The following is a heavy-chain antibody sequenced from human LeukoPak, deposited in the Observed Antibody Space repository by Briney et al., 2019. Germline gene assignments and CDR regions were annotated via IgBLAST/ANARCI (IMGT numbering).Heavy chain of an antibody. D-gene: IGHD6-19*01. J-gene: IGHJ3*02. CDR2: INPNSGGT. CDR1: GYTFTGHY. V-gene: IGHV1-2*02. CDR3: ARGGQWLVQSDAFDI. Sequence: ASVKVSCKASGYTFTGHYMHWVRQAPGQGLEWMGWINPNSGGTNYAQKFQGRVTMTRDTSISTAYMELSRLRSDDTAVYYCARGGQWLVQSDAFDIWGQGTMVTVSS.